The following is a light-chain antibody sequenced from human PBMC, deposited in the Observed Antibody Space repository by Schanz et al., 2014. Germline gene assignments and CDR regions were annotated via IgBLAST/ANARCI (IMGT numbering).Light chain of an antibody. CDR3: CSPWV. Sequence: QSALTQPASVSGSPGQSITISCTGTSSDVGSYNLVSWYQQHPGKAPKLMIYEGSKRPSGVSNRFSGSKSGNTASLTISGLQAEDEADYHCCSPWVFGGGTKLTVL. CDR2: EGS. CDR1: SSDVGSYNL. V-gene: IGLV2-23*01. J-gene: IGLJ3*02.